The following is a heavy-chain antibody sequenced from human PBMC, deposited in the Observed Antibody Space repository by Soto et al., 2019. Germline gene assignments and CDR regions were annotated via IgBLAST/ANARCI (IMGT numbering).Heavy chain of an antibody. Sequence: SETLSLTCSVSGASFSSSSYYWGWIRQPPEKGLEWIATMYYSGTTYYNPSLKSRVTVSIDTSKDQFSLKLTSVTAADTAMYYWATHPAISATAFYGMDVWGHGTTVTVSS. J-gene: IGHJ6*02. CDR3: ATHPAISATAFYGMDV. D-gene: IGHD6-13*01. CDR2: MYYSGTT. V-gene: IGHV4-39*01. CDR1: GASFSSSSYY.